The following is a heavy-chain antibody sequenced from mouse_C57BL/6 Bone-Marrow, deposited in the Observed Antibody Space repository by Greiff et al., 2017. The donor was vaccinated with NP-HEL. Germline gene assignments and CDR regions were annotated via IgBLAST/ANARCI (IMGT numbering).Heavy chain of an antibody. V-gene: IGHV2-6*01. J-gene: IGHJ4*01. CDR2: IWGVGST. Sequence: VQLVESGPGLVAPSPRLSIPFPFSVFSLPSSGVDWFRPSPGKGLEWLGVIWGVGSTNYNSALKSRLSISKDNSKSQVFLKMNSLQTDDTAMYYCASHRGYYAMDYWGQGTSVTVSS. CDR1: VFSLPSSG. D-gene: IGHD3-1*01. CDR3: ASHRGYYAMDY.